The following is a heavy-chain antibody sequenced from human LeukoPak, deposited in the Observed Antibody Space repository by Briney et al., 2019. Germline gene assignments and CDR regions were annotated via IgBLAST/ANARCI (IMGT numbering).Heavy chain of an antibody. CDR1: GFTFDDFG. J-gene: IGHJ4*02. CDR3: ARWELSGRVMERLSWIDH. D-gene: IGHD3-16*02. Sequence: GGSPRLSCAASGFTFDDFGMTWVRQAPGKGPEWVSGIKWNGGGTGYADSVKGRFTISRDNAKKILYLQMNSLRVEDTAVYYCARWELSGRVMERLSWIDHWGQGALVTVSS. CDR2: IKWNGGGT. V-gene: IGHV3-20*04.